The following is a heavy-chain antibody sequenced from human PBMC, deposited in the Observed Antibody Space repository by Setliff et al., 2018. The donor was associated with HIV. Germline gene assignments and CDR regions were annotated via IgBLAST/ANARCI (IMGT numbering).Heavy chain of an antibody. CDR3: VSTPGVFYFDF. D-gene: IGHD2-15*01. Sequence: LRLSCAASGFTFSTNAMSWVRQAPGKGLEYVAHIKGDGSKTKYVDSVRGRFTISRDNAKKSLYLQMNSLRAEDTAVYYCVSTPGVFYFDFWGQGTPVTVSS. V-gene: IGHV3-7*03. CDR2: IKGDGSKT. CDR1: GFTFSTNA. J-gene: IGHJ4*02.